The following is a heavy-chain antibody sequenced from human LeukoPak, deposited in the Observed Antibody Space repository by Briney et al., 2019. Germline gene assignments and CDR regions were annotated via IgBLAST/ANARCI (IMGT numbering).Heavy chain of an antibody. D-gene: IGHD1-26*01. CDR1: GYSFTSYW. Sequence: GESLKISCKGSGYSFTSYWIGWVRQMPGKGLEWMGIIYPGDSDTRYSPSFQGQVTISADKSISTAYLQWSSLKASDTAMYYCARHVQWELRTAYYGMGVWGQGTTVTVSS. CDR3: ARHVQWELRTAYYGMGV. V-gene: IGHV5-51*01. J-gene: IGHJ6*02. CDR2: IYPGDSDT.